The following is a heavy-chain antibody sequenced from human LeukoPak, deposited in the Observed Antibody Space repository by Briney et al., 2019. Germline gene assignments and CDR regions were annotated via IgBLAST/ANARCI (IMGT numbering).Heavy chain of an antibody. CDR2: INGDASNT. CDR3: ARAMPHDNWFDP. Sequence: PGGSLRLSCAASGLTFNSYWMHWVRQVAGKGLVLVARINGDASNTTYADSVKGRFTISRDNAKNTLYLQMNSLRVDDTAVYYCARAMPHDNWFDPWGQGSLVTVSS. CDR1: GLTFNSYW. V-gene: IGHV3-74*03. D-gene: IGHD2-2*01. J-gene: IGHJ5*02.